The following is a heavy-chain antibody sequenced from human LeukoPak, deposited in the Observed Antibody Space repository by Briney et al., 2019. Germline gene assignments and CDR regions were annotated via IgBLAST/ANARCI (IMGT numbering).Heavy chain of an antibody. CDR2: VKGKTDGGTT. CDR1: GFTFTNAW. Sequence: GGSLRLSCAASGFTFTNAWLGWVRQAPGKGLEWVGRVKGKTDGGTTGYAAPVKGRFTISRDDSKNTMYLQMNSLKTEDAAMYYCTTRILTGDFDYWGQGTLVTVSS. D-gene: IGHD7-27*01. J-gene: IGHJ4*02. V-gene: IGHV3-15*01. CDR3: TTRILTGDFDY.